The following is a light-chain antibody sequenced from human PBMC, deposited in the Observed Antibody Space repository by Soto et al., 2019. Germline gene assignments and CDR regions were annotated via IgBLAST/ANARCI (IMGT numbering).Light chain of an antibody. CDR1: TGAVTSGHY. Sequence: QAVVTQEPSLTVSPGGTVTLTCGSSTGAVTSGHYPYWFQQKPGQAPRTLIYDTSNKHSWTPARFSGSLLGGKAALTLSGAQPEDEAESYCLLSYSGARSVVFGGGTKLTVL. J-gene: IGLJ2*01. CDR3: LLSYSGARSVV. V-gene: IGLV7-46*01. CDR2: DTS.